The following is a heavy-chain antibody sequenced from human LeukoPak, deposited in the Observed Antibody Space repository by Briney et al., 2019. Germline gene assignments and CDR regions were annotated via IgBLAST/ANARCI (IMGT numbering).Heavy chain of an antibody. CDR2: IKSDGRT. J-gene: IGHJ1*01. D-gene: IGHD3-22*01. V-gene: IGHV3-74*01. CDR3: ARAPSEIGGYYPEYFRH. CDR1: GFTLSSYW. Sequence: GGSLRLSCVASGFTLSSYWMHWVRQAPGKGLVWVSRIKSDGRTNYADSVKGRFTISRDNAKNTVSLQMKSLRAEDTGVYYCARAPSEIGGYYPEYFRHWGQGTLVIVSS.